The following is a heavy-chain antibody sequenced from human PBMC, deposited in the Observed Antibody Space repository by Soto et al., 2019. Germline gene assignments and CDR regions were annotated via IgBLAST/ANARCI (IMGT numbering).Heavy chain of an antibody. CDR1: GGSISSSSYY. Sequence: SETLSLTCTVSGGSISSSSYYWGWIRQPPGKGLEWIGSIYYSGSTYYNPSLKSRVTISVDTSKNQFSLKLSSVTAADTAVYYCARQDIVLVPAAPPIDYWGQGTLVTVSS. CDR2: IYYSGST. J-gene: IGHJ4*02. CDR3: ARQDIVLVPAAPPIDY. D-gene: IGHD2-2*01. V-gene: IGHV4-39*01.